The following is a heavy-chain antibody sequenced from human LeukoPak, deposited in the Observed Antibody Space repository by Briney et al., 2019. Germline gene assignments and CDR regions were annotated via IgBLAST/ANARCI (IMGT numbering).Heavy chain of an antibody. Sequence: ASVKVSCKASGGTFSSYAISWVRQAPGQGLEWMGGIIPIFGTANYAQKFQGRVTITADESTSTAYMELSCLRSEDTAVYYCARGCSSTSCYAGYNWFDPWGQGTLVTVSS. J-gene: IGHJ5*02. CDR3: ARGCSSTSCYAGYNWFDP. V-gene: IGHV1-69*13. D-gene: IGHD2-2*01. CDR2: IIPIFGTA. CDR1: GGTFSSYA.